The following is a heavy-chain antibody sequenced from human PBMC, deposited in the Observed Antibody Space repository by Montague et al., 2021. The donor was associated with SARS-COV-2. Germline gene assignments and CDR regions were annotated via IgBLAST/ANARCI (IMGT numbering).Heavy chain of an antibody. CDR2: TYYRSKWYS. CDR3: VRYSGWFYFDF. CDR1: GDSVSINSVA. D-gene: IGHD6-19*01. V-gene: IGHV6-1*01. Sequence: CAISGDSVSINSVAWSWNRQSPSRGREWLGRTYYRSKWYSDYAPXVRGRLTVNPDASKNEFSLELNYVTPEDTAVYYCVRYSGWFYFDFWGQGTLVTVSS. J-gene: IGHJ4*02.